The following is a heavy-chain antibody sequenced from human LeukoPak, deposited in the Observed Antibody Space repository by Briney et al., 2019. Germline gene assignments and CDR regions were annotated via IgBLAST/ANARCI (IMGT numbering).Heavy chain of an antibody. D-gene: IGHD6-19*01. CDR3: ARHGAPIAVAGTFDY. J-gene: IGHJ4*02. Sequence: SETLSLTCAVYGGSFSGYYWSWIRQPPGKGLEWIGEINHSGSTNYNPSLKSRVTISVDTSKNQFSLKLSSVTAADTAVYYCARHGAPIAVAGTFDYWGQGTLVTVSS. V-gene: IGHV4-34*01. CDR1: GGSFSGYY. CDR2: INHSGST.